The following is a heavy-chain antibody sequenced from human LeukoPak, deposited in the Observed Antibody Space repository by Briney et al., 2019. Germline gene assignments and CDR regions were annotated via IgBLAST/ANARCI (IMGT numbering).Heavy chain of an antibody. CDR1: LDSTTSNF. CDR2: IHRSGST. V-gene: IGHV4-59*12. J-gene: IGHJ5*02. Sequence: PSETLSLTCTVSLDSTTSNFWSWVRQPPGKGLEWIGEIHRSGSTNYNPSLQSRVTISVDTSKNQFSLKLSSVTAADTAVYYRARGSAITMVRGVIRRWFDPWGQGTLVTVSS. D-gene: IGHD3-10*01. CDR3: ARGSAITMVRGVIRRWFDP.